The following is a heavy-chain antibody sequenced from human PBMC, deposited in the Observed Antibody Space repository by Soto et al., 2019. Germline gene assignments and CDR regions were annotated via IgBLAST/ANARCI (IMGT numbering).Heavy chain of an antibody. CDR2: ISGSGGST. D-gene: IGHD3-10*01. CDR3: AKGGDYGAGLFDP. Sequence: EVQLLESGGGLVQPGGSLRLSCAASGFTFSSYAMSWVRQAPGKGLEWVSAISGSGGSTYYADSVKGRFTISRDNSKNTLDRKMNSLRAEDTAVYYCAKGGDYGAGLFDPWGQGTLVTVSS. V-gene: IGHV3-23*01. J-gene: IGHJ5*02. CDR1: GFTFSSYA.